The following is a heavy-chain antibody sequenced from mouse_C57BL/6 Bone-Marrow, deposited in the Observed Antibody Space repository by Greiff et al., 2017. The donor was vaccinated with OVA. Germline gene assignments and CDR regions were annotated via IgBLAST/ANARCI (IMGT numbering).Heavy chain of an antibody. V-gene: IGHV3-6*01. CDR3: ARGGNWDDY. CDR1: GYSLTSGYY. CDR2: ISSDGSN. J-gene: IGHJ2*01. Sequence: EVQLQESGPGLVKPSQSLSLTCSVTGYSLTSGYYWHWIRQFPGNKLEWMGYISSDGSNNYNPSLKNRISITRDTSKNQFFLNLNSVTTEDTATYYCARGGNWDDYWGQGTTLTVSS. D-gene: IGHD4-1*01.